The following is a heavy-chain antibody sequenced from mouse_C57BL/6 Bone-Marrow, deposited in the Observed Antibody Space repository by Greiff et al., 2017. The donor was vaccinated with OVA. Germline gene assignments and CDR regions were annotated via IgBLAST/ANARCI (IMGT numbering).Heavy chain of an antibody. CDR2: IHPNSGST. Sequence: VQLQQSGAELARPGASVKLSCKASGYTFTSYWMHWVKQRPGQGLEWIGMIHPNSGSTNYNEKFKSKATLTVDKSSSTAYMQLSSLTSEDSAVYYCARDYDEAYWGQGTLVTVSA. CDR3: ARDYDEAY. D-gene: IGHD2-4*01. V-gene: IGHV1-64*01. J-gene: IGHJ3*01. CDR1: GYTFTSYW.